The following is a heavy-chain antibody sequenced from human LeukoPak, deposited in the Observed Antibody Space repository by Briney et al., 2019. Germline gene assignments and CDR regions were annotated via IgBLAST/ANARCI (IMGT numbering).Heavy chain of an antibody. V-gene: IGHV4-4*09. J-gene: IGHJ6*03. CDR3: ARRGRYNWNFNYYYYMDV. D-gene: IGHD1-7*01. CDR2: IYTSGST. CDR1: GGSFSSYY. Sequence: SETLSLTCAVYGGSFSSYYWSWIRQPPGKGLEWIGYIYTSGSTNYNPSLKSRVTISVDTSKNQFSLKLSSVTAADTAVYYCARRGRYNWNFNYYYYMDVWGKGTTVTVSS.